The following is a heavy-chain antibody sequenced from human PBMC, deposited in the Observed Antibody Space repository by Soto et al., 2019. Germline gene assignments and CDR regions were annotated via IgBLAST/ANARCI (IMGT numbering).Heavy chain of an antibody. D-gene: IGHD3-3*01. CDR1: GFSLTTSGVG. V-gene: IGHV2-5*02. Sequence: QITLNESGPTQVKPRQTLTLTCTVSGFSLTTSGVGVGWIRQSPGKAPEWLALIYWDDDKRYSPSLKSRLTITKDTSKNQVVLTMADSDPADTATYYCAHRVLRTVFGLVTTTAIYFDFWGQGTPVAVSS. CDR2: IYWDDDK. CDR3: AHRVLRTVFGLVTTTAIYFDF. J-gene: IGHJ4*02.